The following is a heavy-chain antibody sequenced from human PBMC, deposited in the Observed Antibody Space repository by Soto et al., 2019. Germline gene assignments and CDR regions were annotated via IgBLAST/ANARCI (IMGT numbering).Heavy chain of an antibody. CDR2: IYYSGST. CDR1: GGSISSYY. V-gene: IGHV4-59*01. D-gene: IGHD3-10*01. Sequence: PSETLSLTCTVSGGSISSYYWSWIRQPPGKGLEWIGYIYYSGSTNYNPSLKSRVTISVDTSKNQFSLKLSSVTAADTAVYYCARGGLLWFGGAYYYGMDVWGQGTTVTVSS. J-gene: IGHJ6*02. CDR3: ARGGLLWFGGAYYYGMDV.